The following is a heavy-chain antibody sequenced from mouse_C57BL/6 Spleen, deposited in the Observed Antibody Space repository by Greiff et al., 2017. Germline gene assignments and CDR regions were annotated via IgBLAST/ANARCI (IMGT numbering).Heavy chain of an antibody. CDR3: ARAYGSSFYWYFDV. Sequence: QVTLKVSGPGILQSSQTLSLTCSFSGFSLSTSGMGVSWIRQPSGKGLEWLAHIYWDDDKRYNPSLKSRLTISKDTSRNQVFLKITRVDTAATATYYCARAYGSSFYWYFDVWGTGTTVTVSS. V-gene: IGHV8-12*01. CDR2: IYWDDDK. CDR1: GFSLSTSGMG. J-gene: IGHJ1*03. D-gene: IGHD1-1*01.